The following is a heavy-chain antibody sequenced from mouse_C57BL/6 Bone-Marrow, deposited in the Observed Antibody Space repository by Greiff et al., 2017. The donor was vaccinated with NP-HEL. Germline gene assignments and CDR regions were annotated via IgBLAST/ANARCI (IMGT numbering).Heavy chain of an antibody. CDR2: IYPSDSET. CDR1: GYTFTSYW. J-gene: IGHJ2*01. D-gene: IGHD1-1*01. CDR3: AREGFITTVVAGFDY. V-gene: IGHV1-61*01. Sequence: QVQLQQPGAELVRPGSSVKLSCKASGYTFTSYWMDWVKQRPGQGLEWIGNIYPSDSETHYNQKFKDKATLTVDKSSSTAYMQLSSLTSEDSAVYYCAREGFITTVVAGFDYWGQGTTLTVSS.